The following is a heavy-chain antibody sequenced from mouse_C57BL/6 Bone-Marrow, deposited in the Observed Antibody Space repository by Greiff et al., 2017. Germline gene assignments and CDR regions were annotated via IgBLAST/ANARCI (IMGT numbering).Heavy chain of an antibody. CDR2: IYPRSGNT. CDR1: GYTFTSYG. D-gene: IGHD1-1*01. V-gene: IGHV1-81*01. J-gene: IGHJ1*03. CDR3: ARCYYGSSWSYWYFDV. Sequence: VKLVESGAELARPGASVKLSCKASGYTFTSYGISWVKQRTGQGLEWIGEIYPRSGNTYYNEKFKGKATLTADKSSSTAYMELRSLTSEDSAVYFCARCYYGSSWSYWYFDVWGTGTTVTVSS.